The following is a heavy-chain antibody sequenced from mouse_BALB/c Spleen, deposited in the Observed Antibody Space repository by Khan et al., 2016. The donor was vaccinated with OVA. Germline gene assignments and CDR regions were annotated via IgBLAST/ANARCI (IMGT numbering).Heavy chain of an antibody. J-gene: IGHJ3*01. CDR2: ISYIGNT. CDR3: ACELRGFAY. D-gene: IGHD1-1*01. V-gene: IGHV3-8*02. Sequence: MQLEESGPSLVKPSQTLSLTCSVTGDSITSGYWNWIRKFPGNKLEYMGYISYIGNTYYNPSLKSRISITRDTSKNQNYLQLNSVTTEDTATYYCACELRGFAYWGQGTLVTVSA. CDR1: GDSITSGY.